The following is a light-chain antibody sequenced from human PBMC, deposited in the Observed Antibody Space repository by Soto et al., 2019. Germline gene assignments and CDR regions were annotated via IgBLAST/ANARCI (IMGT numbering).Light chain of an antibody. J-gene: IGKJ2*01. V-gene: IGKV3-20*01. CDR1: QSVTSNY. CDR2: GSY. CDR3: QLYGSSSLYT. Sequence: ELVLTQSPGTLSLSPGERATLSCRASQSVTSNYLAWYQQKPGQAPRLLIFGSYRRATGIPDRFSGSGSGTEFTLTINRLDPEDFVVYYCQLYGSSSLYTFGQGTKREIK.